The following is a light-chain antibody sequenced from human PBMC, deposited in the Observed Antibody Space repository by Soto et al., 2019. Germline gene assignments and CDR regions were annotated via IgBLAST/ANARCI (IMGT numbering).Light chain of an antibody. CDR1: QSISTN. CDR3: PQSYTTPLFT. Sequence: DIQMTQSPSSLSASVGDRVTITCRASQSISTNLNWYQVKPGKAPKLRIYAASSFESGVPSRFSGSGSGTDFTITISSLQPEAFATYYCPQSYTTPLFTFGPGTKVDIK. J-gene: IGKJ3*01. CDR2: AAS. V-gene: IGKV1-39*01.